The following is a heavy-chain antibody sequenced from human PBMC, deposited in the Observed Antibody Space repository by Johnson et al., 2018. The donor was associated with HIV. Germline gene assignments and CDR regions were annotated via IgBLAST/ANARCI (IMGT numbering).Heavy chain of an antibody. CDR1: GFTVSSNY. J-gene: IGHJ3*02. CDR3: AKSSSSFGAFDI. V-gene: IGHV3-23*04. Sequence: VQSVESGGGLIQPGGSLRLSCAASGFTVSSNYMRWVRQAPGKGLEWVSVISGSGGSTYYADSVKGRFTISRDNSKNTLYLQMNSLRAEDTAVYYCAKSSSSFGAFDIWGQGTMVTVSS. CDR2: ISGSGGST. D-gene: IGHD6-6*01.